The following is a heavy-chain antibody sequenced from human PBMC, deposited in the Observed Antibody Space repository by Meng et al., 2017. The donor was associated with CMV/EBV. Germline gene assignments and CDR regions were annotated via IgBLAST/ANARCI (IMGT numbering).Heavy chain of an antibody. J-gene: IGHJ6*02. CDR1: GFTFSSYS. CDR2: ISSNSSYI. D-gene: IGHD2-15*01. V-gene: IGHV3-21*01. Sequence: GESLKISCAASGFTFSSYSMNWVRQAPGKGLEWVSSISSNSSYIYYADSVKGRFTISRDNAKNSLYLQMNSLRAEDTAVYYCARGRANTFMWVERLPYCSGGSCYDPYYYYYGMDVWGQGTTVTVSS. CDR3: ARGRANTFMWVERLPYCSGGSCYDPYYYYYGMDV.